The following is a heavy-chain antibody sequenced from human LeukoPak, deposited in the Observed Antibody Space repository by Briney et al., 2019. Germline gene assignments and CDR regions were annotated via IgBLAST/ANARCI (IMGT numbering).Heavy chain of an antibody. CDR2: IWYDGSNK. D-gene: IGHD5-12*01. CDR1: GFTFSSYG. Sequence: GGSLRLSCAASGFTFSSYGMHWVRQAPGKGLGWVAVIWYDGSNKYYADSVKGRFTISRDNSKNTLYLQMNSLRAEDTAVYYCARGSRGYKQNRQLSYYFDYWGQGTLVTVSS. J-gene: IGHJ4*02. V-gene: IGHV3-33*01. CDR3: ARGSRGYKQNRQLSYYFDY.